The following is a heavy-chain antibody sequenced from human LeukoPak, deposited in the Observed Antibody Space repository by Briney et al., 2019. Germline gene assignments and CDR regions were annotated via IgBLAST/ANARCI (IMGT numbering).Heavy chain of an antibody. CDR2: ISSSGSTI. CDR3: ARSQTGSSSWYYFDY. V-gene: IGHV3-48*03. CDR1: GFTFSSYE. Sequence: GGSLRLSCAASGFTFSSYEMNWVRQAPGKGLEWVSYISSSGSTIYYADSVKGRFTISRDNAKNLLYLQMNSLRAEDTAVYYCARSQTGSSSWYYFDYWGQGTLVTVSS. D-gene: IGHD6-13*01. J-gene: IGHJ4*02.